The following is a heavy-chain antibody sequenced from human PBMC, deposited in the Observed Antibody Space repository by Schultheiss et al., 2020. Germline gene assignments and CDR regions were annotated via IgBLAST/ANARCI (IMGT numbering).Heavy chain of an antibody. Sequence: WGSLRLSCAASGFTFSSYAMSWVRQAPGKGLEWVSAISGSGGSTYYADSVKGRFTISRDNSKNTLYLQMNSLRAEDTAVYYCANGGGGYDSSGYLVDYWGQGTLVTVAS. V-gene: IGHV3-23*01. J-gene: IGHJ4*02. CDR3: ANGGGGYDSSGYLVDY. D-gene: IGHD3-22*01. CDR1: GFTFSSYA. CDR2: ISGSGGST.